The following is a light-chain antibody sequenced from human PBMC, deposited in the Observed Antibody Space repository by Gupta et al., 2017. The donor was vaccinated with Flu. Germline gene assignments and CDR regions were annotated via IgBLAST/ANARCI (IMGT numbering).Light chain of an antibody. J-gene: IGLJ2*01. CDR3: QVWDSYTAVI. Sequence: GGKNFGKKNVLGYPQKPGQAPVLVIYRESNRPSGIPERFSGSNSGNTATLTISGAQAGDEADYFCQVWDSYTAVIFGGGTMVTVL. CDR1: NFGKKN. V-gene: IGLV3-9*01. CDR2: RES.